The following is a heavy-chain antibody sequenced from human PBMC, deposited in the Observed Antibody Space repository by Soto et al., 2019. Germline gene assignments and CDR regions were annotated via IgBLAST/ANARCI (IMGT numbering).Heavy chain of an antibody. D-gene: IGHD3-3*01. CDR3: AKDREYYDFWSGYSEY. CDR1: GFTFSSYA. J-gene: IGHJ4*02. Sequence: PGGSLRLSCAASGFTFSSYAMSWVRQAPGKGLEWVSAISGSGGSTYYADSVKGRFTISRDNSKNTLYLQMNSLRAEDTAVYYCAKDREYYDFWSGYSEYWGQGTLVTVSS. CDR2: ISGSGGST. V-gene: IGHV3-23*01.